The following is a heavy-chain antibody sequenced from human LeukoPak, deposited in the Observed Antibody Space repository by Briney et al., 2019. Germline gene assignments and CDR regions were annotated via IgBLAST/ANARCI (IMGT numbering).Heavy chain of an antibody. CDR1: GFTFRSYA. CDR3: ASYNDYGDFTTDY. V-gene: IGHV3-21*01. J-gene: IGHJ4*02. D-gene: IGHD4-17*01. CDR2: ISSSSSYI. Sequence: GGSLRLSCAPSGFTFRSYAMNWVRQAPGKGLEWVSSISSSSSYIYYADSVKGRFTISRDNAKNSLYLQMNSLRAEDTAVYYCASYNDYGDFTTDYWGQGTLVTVSS.